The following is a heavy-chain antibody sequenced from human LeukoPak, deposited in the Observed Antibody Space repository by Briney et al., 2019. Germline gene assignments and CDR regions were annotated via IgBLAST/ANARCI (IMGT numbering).Heavy chain of an antibody. V-gene: IGHV3-30-3*01. Sequence: GGSLRLSCAASRFTFSNYAMHWVRQAPGNGLEWVAAIAYDGSDTYYADSVKGRFTIPRDNYQNTLFLQMNSLRREDTGVYYCARDRATVVDYWGQGTLVTVSS. J-gene: IGHJ4*02. CDR1: RFTFSNYA. D-gene: IGHD4-23*01. CDR3: ARDRATVVDY. CDR2: IAYDGSDT.